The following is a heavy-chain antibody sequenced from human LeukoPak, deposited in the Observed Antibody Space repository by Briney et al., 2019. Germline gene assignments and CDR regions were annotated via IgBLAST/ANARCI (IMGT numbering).Heavy chain of an antibody. CDR3: ATWGQTPGGAFDI. V-gene: IGHV1-24*01. D-gene: IGHD3-10*01. J-gene: IGHJ3*02. CDR2: FDPEDGET. Sequence: ASVKVSCKVSGYTLTELSMHWVRQAPGKGLEWMGGFDPEDGETIYAQKFQGRVTMTEDTSTDTAYMELSSLRSEDTVVYYCATWGQTPGGAFDIWGQGTIVTVSS. CDR1: GYTLTELS.